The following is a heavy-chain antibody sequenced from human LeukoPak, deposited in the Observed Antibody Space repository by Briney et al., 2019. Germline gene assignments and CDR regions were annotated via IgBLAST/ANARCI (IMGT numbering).Heavy chain of an antibody. CDR1: GGTFSSYA. CDR2: IIPIFGTA. V-gene: IGHV1-69*13. Sequence: SVKVSCKASGGTFSSYAISWVRQAPGQGLEWMGGIIPIFGTANYAQKFQGRVTITANESTSTAYMELSSLRSEDTAVYYCARHVVPGASYGMDVWGQGTTVTVSS. D-gene: IGHD3-10*01. J-gene: IGHJ6*02. CDR3: ARHVVPGASYGMDV.